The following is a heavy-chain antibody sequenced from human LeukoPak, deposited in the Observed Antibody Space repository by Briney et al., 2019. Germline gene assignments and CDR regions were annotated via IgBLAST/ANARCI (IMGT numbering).Heavy chain of an antibody. J-gene: IGHJ2*01. Sequence: GGSLRLSCAASGFTFSNAWMSWVRQAPGKGLEWVSRINSDGSDTSYADSVTGRFTISRDNAKNTLYLQLNSLRAEDTAVYYCARDSGITIFRTWFFHLWGRGTLVTVAS. CDR3: ARDSGITIFRTWFFHL. CDR2: INSDGSDT. D-gene: IGHD3-3*01. CDR1: GFTFSNAW. V-gene: IGHV3-74*01.